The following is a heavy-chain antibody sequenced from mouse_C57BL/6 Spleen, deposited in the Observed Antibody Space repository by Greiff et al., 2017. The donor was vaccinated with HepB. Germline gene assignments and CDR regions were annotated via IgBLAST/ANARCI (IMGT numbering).Heavy chain of an antibody. CDR1: GYSITSGYY. Sequence: DVQLQESGPGLVKPSQSLSLTCSVTGYSITSGYYWNWIRQFPGNKLEWMGYISYDGSNNYNPSLKNRISITRDTSKNQFFLKLNSVTTEDTATYYCARALLLRTAWFAYWGQGTLVTVSA. D-gene: IGHD1-1*01. J-gene: IGHJ3*01. V-gene: IGHV3-6*01. CDR2: ISYDGSN. CDR3: ARALLLRTAWFAY.